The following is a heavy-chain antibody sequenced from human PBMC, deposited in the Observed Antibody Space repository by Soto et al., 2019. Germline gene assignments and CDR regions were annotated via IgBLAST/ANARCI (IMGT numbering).Heavy chain of an antibody. CDR1: GGSISSSSYY. Sequence: PSETLFLPCTVSGGSISSSSYYWGWIRQPPGKGLEWIGSIYYSGSTYYNPSLKSRVTISVDTSKNQFSLKLSSVTAADTAVYYCARGRSDILTGYCRYFDYWGQGTLVTVSS. CDR3: ARGRSDILTGYCRYFDY. J-gene: IGHJ4*02. D-gene: IGHD3-9*01. V-gene: IGHV4-39*01. CDR2: IYYSGST.